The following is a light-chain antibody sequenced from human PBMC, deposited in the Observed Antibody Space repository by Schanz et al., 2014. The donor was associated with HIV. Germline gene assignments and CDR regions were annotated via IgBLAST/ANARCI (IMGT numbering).Light chain of an antibody. V-gene: IGLV2-8*01. Sequence: QSALTQPPSASGPPGQSVTISCTGTSSDVGGYNYVSWYQQHPGKAPKLMIYEVSKRPSGVPDRFSGSKSGNTASLTVSGLQAEDEADYYCCSYTSSSMVFGGGTKLTVL. CDR2: EVS. CDR3: CSYTSSSMV. CDR1: SSDVGGYNY. J-gene: IGLJ3*02.